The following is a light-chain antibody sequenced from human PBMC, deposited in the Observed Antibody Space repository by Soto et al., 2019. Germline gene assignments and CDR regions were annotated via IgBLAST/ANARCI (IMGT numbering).Light chain of an antibody. CDR3: CSYAGNSLWV. CDR2: DVS. CDR1: SSDVGGYNY. J-gene: IGLJ3*02. Sequence: SAPTQPRSVSGSPGQSVTISCTGTSSDVGGYNYVSWYQQHPGKAPKLMIYDVSKWPSGVPDRFSGSKSGNTASLTISGLQAEDEADYYCCSYAGNSLWVFGGGTKLTVL. V-gene: IGLV2-11*01.